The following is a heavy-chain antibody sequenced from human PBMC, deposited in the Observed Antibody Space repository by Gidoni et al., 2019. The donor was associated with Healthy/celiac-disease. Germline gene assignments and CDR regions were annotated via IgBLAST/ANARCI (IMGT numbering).Heavy chain of an antibody. CDR1: GGSFSGYY. CDR2: INHSGST. D-gene: IGHD5-12*01. J-gene: IGHJ4*02. Sequence: QVQLQQWGAGLLQPSEPLSLTCAVYGGSFSGYYWSWSRQPPGKGLEWIGEINHSGSTNYNPSLKSRFTISVDTSKNQFSLKLSAVTAADTAVYYCARVRLRGLQFFDYWGQGTLVTVSS. CDR3: ARVRLRGLQFFDY. V-gene: IGHV4-34*01.